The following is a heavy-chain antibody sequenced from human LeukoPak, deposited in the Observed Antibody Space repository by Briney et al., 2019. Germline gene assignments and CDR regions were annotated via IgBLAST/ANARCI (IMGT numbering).Heavy chain of an antibody. CDR2: INPNSGGT. CDR3: ARERGIRGAYDFWSGYTIGGDAFDI. D-gene: IGHD3-3*01. CDR1: GYTFTGYY. V-gene: IGHV1-2*06. J-gene: IGHJ3*02. Sequence: EASVKVSCKASGYTFTGYYMHWVRQAPGQGLEWMGRINPNSGGTNYAQKFQGRVTMIRDTSISTAYMELSRLRSDDTAVYYCARERGIRGAYDFWSGYTIGGDAFDIWGQGTMVTVSS.